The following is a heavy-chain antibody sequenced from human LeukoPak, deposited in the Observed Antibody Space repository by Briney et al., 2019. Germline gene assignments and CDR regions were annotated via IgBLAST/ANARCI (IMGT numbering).Heavy chain of an antibody. Sequence: SETLSLTCAVSGGSISSSNWWSWVRQPPGKGLEWIGEIYHSGSTNYNPSLKSRVTISVDKSKNQFSLKLSSVTAADTAVYYCARLMGYYDYVWGSYRYTGIGFDPWGQGTLVTVSS. V-gene: IGHV4-4*02. CDR1: GGSISSSNW. CDR2: IYHSGST. D-gene: IGHD3-16*02. J-gene: IGHJ5*02. CDR3: ARLMGYYDYVWGSYRYTGIGFDP.